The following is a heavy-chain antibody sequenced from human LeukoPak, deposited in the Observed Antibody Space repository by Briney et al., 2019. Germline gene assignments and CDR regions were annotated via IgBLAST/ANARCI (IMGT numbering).Heavy chain of an antibody. CDR1: GDSISSNNW. D-gene: IGHD2-15*01. CDR3: ARDPRYCSGGSCYANAFDI. Sequence: PSGTLSLTCAVSGDSISSNNWWSWVRQPPGRGLEWIGEIFHSGGSNYNPSLKGRVTISVDKSKNQFSLKLSSVTAADTAVYYCARDPRYCSGGSCYANAFDIWGQGTMVTVSS. V-gene: IGHV4-4*02. CDR2: IFHSGGS. J-gene: IGHJ3*02.